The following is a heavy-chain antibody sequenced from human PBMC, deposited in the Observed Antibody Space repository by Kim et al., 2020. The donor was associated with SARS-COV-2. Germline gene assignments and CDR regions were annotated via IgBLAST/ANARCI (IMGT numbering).Heavy chain of an antibody. V-gene: IGHV7-4-1*02. CDR3: ARDKQYRSFDI. D-gene: IGHD2-2*01. J-gene: IGHJ3*02. CDR2: P. Sequence: PTDAQGFTGRFVFSLDTSVTTAYLQISSLKAEDTAVYYCARDKQYRSFDIWGQGTMVTVSS.